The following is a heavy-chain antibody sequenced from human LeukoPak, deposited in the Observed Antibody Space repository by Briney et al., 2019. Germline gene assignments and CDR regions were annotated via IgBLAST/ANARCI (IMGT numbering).Heavy chain of an antibody. Sequence: AASVKVTCKASGYTFTDYYMHWVRQAPGQGLEWMGWINPNNGGTDFAQKFQGRVTMTRDTSISTAYMELTRLRSDDTAVYYCARVHVDYDSTGSFDYSGQGTLVTVSS. CDR3: ARVHVDYDSTGSFDY. V-gene: IGHV1-2*02. CDR2: INPNNGGT. CDR1: GYTFTDYY. J-gene: IGHJ4*02. D-gene: IGHD3-22*01.